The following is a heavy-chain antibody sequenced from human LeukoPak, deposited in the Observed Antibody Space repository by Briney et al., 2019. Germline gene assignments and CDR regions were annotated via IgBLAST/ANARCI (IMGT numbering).Heavy chain of an antibody. J-gene: IGHJ4*02. CDR3: AISGASSELDY. V-gene: IGHV4-39*01. CDR2: VYYSGST. CDR1: GDSISSSTYY. D-gene: IGHD6-25*01. Sequence: PSETLFLTCTVSGDSISSSTYYWAWIRQPPGKGLEWIGSVYYSGSTYNNPSLKSRVTISVETSKNQFSLRLTSVTAADTAVYYCAISGASSELDYWGQGTVGTVSS.